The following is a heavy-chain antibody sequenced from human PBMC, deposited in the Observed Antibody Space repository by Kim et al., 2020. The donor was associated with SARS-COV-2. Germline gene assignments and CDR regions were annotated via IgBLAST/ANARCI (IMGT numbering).Heavy chain of an antibody. CDR2: A. J-gene: IGHJ4*02. D-gene: IGHD5-12*01. Sequence: ANYAQKFQGRVTITADESTSTAYMELSSLRSEDTAVYYCARRSGYDAFDYWGQGTLVTVSS. V-gene: IGHV1-69*01. CDR3: ARRSGYDAFDY.